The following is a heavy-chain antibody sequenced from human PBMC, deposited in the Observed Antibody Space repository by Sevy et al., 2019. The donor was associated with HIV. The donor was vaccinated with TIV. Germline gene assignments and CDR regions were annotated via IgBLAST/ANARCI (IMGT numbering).Heavy chain of an antibody. CDR2: ISAYNGNT. Sequence: ASVKVSCKAYGYTFTSYGISWVRQAPGQGLEWMGWISAYNGNTNYAQKLQGRVTMTTDTSTSTAYMELRSLRSDDTAVYYCARDSLGGTNFDYWGQGTLVTVSS. CDR1: GYTFTSYG. V-gene: IGHV1-18*01. CDR3: ARDSLGGTNFDY. J-gene: IGHJ4*02. D-gene: IGHD3-10*01.